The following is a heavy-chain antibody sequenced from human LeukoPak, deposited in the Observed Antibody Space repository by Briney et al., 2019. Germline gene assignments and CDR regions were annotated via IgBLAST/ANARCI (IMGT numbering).Heavy chain of an antibody. CDR1: GFTFSSYA. CDR2: ISPSGGST. D-gene: IGHD6-6*01. Sequence: GGSLRLSCAASGFTFSSYAMSWVRQAPGKGLEWVSTISPSGGSTYFADSVKGRFTISRDNSKDTLHLHMNSLRAEDTAVYYCARFTIIAARRIDYFDYWGQGALVTVSS. CDR3: ARFTIIAARRIDYFDY. V-gene: IGHV3-23*01. J-gene: IGHJ4*02.